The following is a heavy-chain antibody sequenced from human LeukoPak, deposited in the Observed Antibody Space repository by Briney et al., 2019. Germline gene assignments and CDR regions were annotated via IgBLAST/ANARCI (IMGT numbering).Heavy chain of an antibody. J-gene: IGHJ4*02. Sequence: GGSLRLSCAASGFTFSTHSMNWVRQAPGKGLEWVSYISSSGSSIYYADSVKGRFTSSRDNAKNSLYLQMNSLRAEDTAVYYCAIGTRSHFDYWGQGTLVTVSS. CDR1: GFTFSTHS. V-gene: IGHV3-48*01. D-gene: IGHD1-26*01. CDR3: AIGTRSHFDY. CDR2: ISSSGSSI.